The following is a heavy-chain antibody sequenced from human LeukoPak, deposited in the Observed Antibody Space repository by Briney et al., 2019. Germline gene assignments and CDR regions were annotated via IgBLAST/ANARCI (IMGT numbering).Heavy chain of an antibody. V-gene: IGHV1-18*01. D-gene: IGHD6-13*01. CDR1: GYTFTSYG. J-gene: IGHJ4*02. CDR2: ISAYNGNT. CDR3: ARGSKGYSSTWPQAEFDY. Sequence: ASVKVSCKASGYTFTSYGISWVRQAPGQGFEWMGWISAYNGNTNYAQTFQGRVTMTTDTSTSTAYMELNSLRSDDTAVYYCARGSKGYSSTWPQAEFDYWGQGTLVTVSS.